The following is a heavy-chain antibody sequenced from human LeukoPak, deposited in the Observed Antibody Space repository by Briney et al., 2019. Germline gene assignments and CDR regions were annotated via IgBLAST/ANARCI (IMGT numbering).Heavy chain of an antibody. CDR3: ARDAGGYCSGGSCNTAGMDV. D-gene: IGHD2-15*01. CDR2: IWYDGSNK. J-gene: IGHJ6*02. CDR1: GFTFSSYG. V-gene: IGHV3-33*01. Sequence: PGGSLRLSCAASGFTFSSYGMHWVRQAPGKGLEWVAVIWYDGSNKYYADSVKGRFTISRDNSKNTLYLQMNSLRAEDTAVYYCARDAGGYCSGGSCNTAGMDVWGQGTPVTVSS.